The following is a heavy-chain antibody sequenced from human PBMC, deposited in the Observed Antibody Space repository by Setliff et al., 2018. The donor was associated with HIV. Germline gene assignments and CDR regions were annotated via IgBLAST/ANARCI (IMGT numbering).Heavy chain of an antibody. Sequence: PSETLSLTCTVSGDSISSGSHYWGWIRQPAGKGLEWIGHIYTGGNANYNPPLQSRVTISVDTSKNQFSLKLSSVTAADTAVYYCARENIFFDSRIAYNWFDPWGQRTLVTVSS. CDR1: GDSISSGSHY. CDR3: ARENIFFDSRIAYNWFDP. V-gene: IGHV4-61*09. J-gene: IGHJ5*02. CDR2: IYTGGNA. D-gene: IGHD3-9*01.